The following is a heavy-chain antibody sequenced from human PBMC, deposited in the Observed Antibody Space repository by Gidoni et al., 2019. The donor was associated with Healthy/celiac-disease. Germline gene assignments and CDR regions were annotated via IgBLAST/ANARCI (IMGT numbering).Heavy chain of an antibody. CDR3: VSGVVYRDGMDV. J-gene: IGHJ6*02. V-gene: IGHV3-23*01. CDR1: GFPFSSYA. CDR2: ISGSGGST. Sequence: EVQLLESGGGLVQHGGSLRLSCAASGFPFSSYAMSWVRQAPGKGLEWVSAISGSGGSTYYADSVKGRFTISRDNSKNTLYLQMNSLRAEDTAVYHCVSGVVYRDGMDVWGQGTTVTVSS. D-gene: IGHD2-8*02.